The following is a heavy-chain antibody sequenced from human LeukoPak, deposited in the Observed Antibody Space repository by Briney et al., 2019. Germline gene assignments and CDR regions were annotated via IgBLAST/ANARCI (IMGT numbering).Heavy chain of an antibody. D-gene: IGHD3-10*01. Sequence: PSETLSLTCTVSGGSISSYYWSWIRQPPGKGLEWIGYIYYSGSTNYNPSLKSRVTISVDTSKNQFSLKLSSVTAADTAVYYCARGPPYGYFDYWGQGTLVTVSS. J-gene: IGHJ4*02. CDR3: ARGPPYGYFDY. CDR2: IYYSGST. CDR1: GGSISSYY. V-gene: IGHV4-59*01.